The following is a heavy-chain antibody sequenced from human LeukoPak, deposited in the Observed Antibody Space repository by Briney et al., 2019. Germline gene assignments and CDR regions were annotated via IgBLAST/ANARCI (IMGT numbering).Heavy chain of an antibody. Sequence: GASVKVSCKASGYTFTGYHMHWVRQAPGQGLEWMGWINPNSGGTNYAQKLQGRVTMTTDTSTSTAYMELRSLRSDDTAVYYCARVCLLWFGELLQNAVDFDYWGQGTLVTVSS. CDR1: GYTFTGYH. CDR2: INPNSGGT. CDR3: ARVCLLWFGELLQNAVDFDY. D-gene: IGHD3-10*01. V-gene: IGHV1-2*02. J-gene: IGHJ4*02.